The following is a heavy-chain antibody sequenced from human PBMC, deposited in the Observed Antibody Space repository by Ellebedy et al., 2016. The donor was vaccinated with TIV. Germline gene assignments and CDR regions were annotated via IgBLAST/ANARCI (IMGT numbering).Heavy chain of an antibody. Sequence: PGGSLRLSCVASDFTFSRSWMHWVRQAPGKGLVWVSRIDGDATTTNYANSVKGRFTISRENAKNTLYLQMNSLRAEDTAVYYCVRENQHAFDTWGQGTMVTVSS. J-gene: IGHJ3*02. D-gene: IGHD2-2*01. V-gene: IGHV3-74*01. CDR2: IDGDATTT. CDR3: VRENQHAFDT. CDR1: DFTFSRSW.